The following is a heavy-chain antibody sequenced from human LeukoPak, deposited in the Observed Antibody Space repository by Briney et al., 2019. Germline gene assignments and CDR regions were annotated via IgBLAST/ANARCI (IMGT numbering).Heavy chain of an antibody. J-gene: IGHJ4*02. CDR3: ARGSSSGWPDYFDH. D-gene: IGHD6-19*01. Sequence: GGSLRLSCAASGFILSTYWMHWVRQVPGKGLLWVSRINGDGKDTPYADSVKGRFTISRDNTKNMLYLQMNSLRVEDTGVYYCARGSSSGWPDYFDHWGQGALVTVSS. V-gene: IGHV3-74*01. CDR1: GFILSTYW. CDR2: INGDGKDT.